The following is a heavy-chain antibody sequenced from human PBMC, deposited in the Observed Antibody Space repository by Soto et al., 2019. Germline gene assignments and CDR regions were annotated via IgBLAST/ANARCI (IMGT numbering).Heavy chain of an antibody. CDR1: GGSFSGYY. D-gene: IGHD5-12*01. V-gene: IGHV4-34*01. CDR2: INHSGST. CDR3: ARSARASPRGRIDY. J-gene: IGHJ4*02. Sequence: SETLSLTCAVYGGSFSGYYWSWIRQPPGKGLEWIGEINHSGSTNYKPSLKSRVTISVDTSKNQFSLKMSSVTAADTAVYYCARSARASPRGRIDYWGQGTLDNVS.